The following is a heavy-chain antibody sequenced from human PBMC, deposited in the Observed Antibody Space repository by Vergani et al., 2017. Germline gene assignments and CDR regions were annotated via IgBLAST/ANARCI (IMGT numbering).Heavy chain of an antibody. Sequence: VQLVESGGGVVQPGTSLRLSCVVSGFALNRHAMYWVRQAPGKGLEWVSAISGSGGSTYYADSVKGRFTISRDNSKNTLYLQMNSLRAEDTAVYYCAKVGWEPGNWGQGTLVTVSS. CDR1: GFALNRHA. V-gene: IGHV3-23*04. CDR2: ISGSGGST. D-gene: IGHD1-26*01. CDR3: AKVGWEPGN. J-gene: IGHJ4*02.